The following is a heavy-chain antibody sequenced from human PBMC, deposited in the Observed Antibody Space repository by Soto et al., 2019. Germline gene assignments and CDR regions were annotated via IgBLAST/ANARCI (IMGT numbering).Heavy chain of an antibody. J-gene: IGHJ5*02. CDR1: GYTFTNYG. CDR2: ISAYNGNT. V-gene: IGHV1-18*04. CDR3: ARVPTPTYGDSDKNNWFDH. Sequence: QVQLVQSGAEVKKPGASVKVSCKTSGYTFTNYGINWVRQAPGQGLEWMGWISAYNGNTNYAQKLQGRVTMTTDTSTSTAYMELRSLRSDDTAVYYCARVPTPTYGDSDKNNWFDHWGQGTLVTVSS. D-gene: IGHD4-17*01.